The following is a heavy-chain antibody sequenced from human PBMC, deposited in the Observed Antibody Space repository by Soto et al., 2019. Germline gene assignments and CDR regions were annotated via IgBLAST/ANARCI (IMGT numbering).Heavy chain of an antibody. Sequence: QVQLVQSGGEVKKPGASVKVSCKASGYTFTTYGISWMRQAPGQGLEWMGWVSAYNGNTTYAQKFDDRVTMTTNKAPPTADLVLRSLRSDDTAVYYGARDTRYSGTWCDYWGQGTLVTVSS. J-gene: IGHJ4*02. CDR2: VSAYNGNT. D-gene: IGHD1-26*01. V-gene: IGHV1-18*01. CDR1: GYTFTTYG. CDR3: ARDTRYSGTWCDY.